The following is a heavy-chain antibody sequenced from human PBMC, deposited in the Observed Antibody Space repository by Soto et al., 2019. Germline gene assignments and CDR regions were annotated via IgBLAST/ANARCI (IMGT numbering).Heavy chain of an antibody. J-gene: IGHJ5*02. CDR1: GGSISSYY. CDR3: ARGVIAAADGGWFDP. V-gene: IGHV4-59*01. Sequence: SETLSLTCTVSGGSISSYYWSWIRQPPGKGLEWIGYIYYSGSTNYNPSLKSRVTISVDTSKNQFSLKLSSVTAADTAVYYCARGVIAAADGGWFDPWGQGTLVTVSS. CDR2: IYYSGST. D-gene: IGHD6-13*01.